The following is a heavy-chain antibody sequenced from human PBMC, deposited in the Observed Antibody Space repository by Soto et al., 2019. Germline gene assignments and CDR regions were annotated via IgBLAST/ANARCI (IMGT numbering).Heavy chain of an antibody. J-gene: IGHJ3*02. CDR2: IDPRAGST. CDR1: GYTFTTYY. V-gene: IGHV1-46*01. Sequence: QVQLVQSGAEVKKPGASVKVSCKASGYTFTTYYMHWIRQAPGQGLEWMGIIDPRAGSTSHAQKFQGRVTMTRDTSTSTVYMDLRSLRSEDTAVYYCARAGYYDSSGYDSFDIWGQGTMVTVSS. D-gene: IGHD3-22*01. CDR3: ARAGYYDSSGYDSFDI.